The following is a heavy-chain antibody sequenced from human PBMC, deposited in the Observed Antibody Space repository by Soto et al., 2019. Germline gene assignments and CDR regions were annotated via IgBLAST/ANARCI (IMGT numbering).Heavy chain of an antibody. J-gene: IGHJ4*02. Sequence: GGSLRLSCSASGFTFSNYSMNWVRHVPGKGLEWVSSISSRSSYIYYADSVKGRFTISRDNSEKSLYLQMSSLRADDTAIYYCARGGLRNWDYGYYWGQGTLVTVSS. CDR2: ISSRSSYI. CDR1: GFTFSNYS. CDR3: ARGGLRNWDYGYY. V-gene: IGHV3-21*01. D-gene: IGHD1-7*01.